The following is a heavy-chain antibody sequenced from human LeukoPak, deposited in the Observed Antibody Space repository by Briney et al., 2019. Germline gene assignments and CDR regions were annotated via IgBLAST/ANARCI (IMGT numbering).Heavy chain of an antibody. Sequence: PETLSLTCTVSGGSISSYYWSWIRQPPGKGLEWIGYIYYSGSTNYNPSLKSRVTISVDTSKNQFSLKLSSVTAADTAVYYCARHYEIKNRYYFDYWGQGTLVTVSS. J-gene: IGHJ4*02. CDR1: GGSISSYY. V-gene: IGHV4-59*01. D-gene: IGHD3-9*01. CDR2: IYYSGST. CDR3: ARHYEIKNRYYFDY.